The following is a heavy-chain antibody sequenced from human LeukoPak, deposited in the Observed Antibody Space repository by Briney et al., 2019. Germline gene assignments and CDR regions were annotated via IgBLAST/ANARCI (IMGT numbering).Heavy chain of an antibody. J-gene: IGHJ4*02. CDR1: GYSIRSGYY. CDR3: ARHSLFIVVVPAATFDY. D-gene: IGHD2-2*01. Sequence: PSETLSLTCTVSGYSIRSGYYWGWIRQPPGMGLEWIGSIYYSGSTYYNPSLKSRVIISVDTSKNQFSLKLSSVTAADTAVYYCARHSLFIVVVPAATFDYWGQGTLVTVSS. CDR2: IYYSGST. V-gene: IGHV4-38-2*02.